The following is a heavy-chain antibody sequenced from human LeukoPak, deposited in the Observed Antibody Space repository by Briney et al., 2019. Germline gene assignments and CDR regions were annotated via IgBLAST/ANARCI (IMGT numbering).Heavy chain of an antibody. CDR3: ARDRYSSGWYGFDY. CDR1: GSSISSGDYY. CDR2: IYYSAST. V-gene: IGHV4-30-4*01. D-gene: IGHD6-19*01. Sequence: KPSATLSLTCTVSGSSISSGDYYWSWIRQPPGKGLEWIGYIYYSASTYYNPSLKSRVTISVDTSKSQFSLKLSSVTAADTAVYYCARDRYSSGWYGFDYWGQGTLVTVSS. J-gene: IGHJ4*02.